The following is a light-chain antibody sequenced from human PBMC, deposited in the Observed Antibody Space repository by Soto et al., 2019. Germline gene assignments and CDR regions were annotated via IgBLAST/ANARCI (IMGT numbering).Light chain of an antibody. J-gene: IGLJ2*01. CDR3: QSYDSSLSGSV. Sequence: QLVLTQPPSVSGAPGQRVTISCTGSSSNIGAPYDVHWYQQLPGTAPKLLIYGNNNRPSGVPDRFSGSKSGTSASLAITGLQAEDEAHYYCQSYDSSLSGSVFGGGTKLTVL. CDR1: SSNIGAPYD. V-gene: IGLV1-40*01. CDR2: GNN.